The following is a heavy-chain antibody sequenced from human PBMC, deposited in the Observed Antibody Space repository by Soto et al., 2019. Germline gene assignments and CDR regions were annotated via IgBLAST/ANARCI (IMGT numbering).Heavy chain of an antibody. V-gene: IGHV1-69*04. J-gene: IGHJ3*02. CDR3: ARDESGYCSGGSCYPGAFDI. CDR2: IIPILGIA. CDR1: GGTFSSYT. D-gene: IGHD2-15*01. Sequence: ASVKVSCKASGGTFSSYTISWVRQAPGQGLEWMGRIIPILGIANYAQKFQGRVTITADKSTSTAYMELSSLRSEDTAVYYCARDESGYCSGGSCYPGAFDIWGQGTMVTVSS.